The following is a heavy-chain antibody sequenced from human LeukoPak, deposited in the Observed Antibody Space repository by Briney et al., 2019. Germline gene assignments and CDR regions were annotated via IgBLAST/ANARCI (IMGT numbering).Heavy chain of an antibody. V-gene: IGHV1-2*02. Sequence: ASVKVSRKASGYTFTGSYMHWVRQAPGQGLEWMGCINPNSGGTNYAQKFQGRVTMTRDKSISTAYMELSGLEYDDTAFYYCATKRGATFDLFYYMDVGGKGTMVTVSS. D-gene: IGHD2/OR15-2a*01. CDR2: INPNSGGT. CDR3: ATKRGATFDLFYYMDV. CDR1: GYTFTGSY. J-gene: IGHJ6*03.